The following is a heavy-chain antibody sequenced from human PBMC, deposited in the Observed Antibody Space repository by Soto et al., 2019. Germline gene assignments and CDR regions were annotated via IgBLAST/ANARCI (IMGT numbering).Heavy chain of an antibody. Sequence: EVQLVDSGGDLVKPGGSLRLSCAGSGFVFSNAWINWVRQAPGKGLEWVGRIKSKALGGTTDFAAPVRGRFAITRDYSRNMAYMQMNSLNTEDTAVYYCTTDSYSTMIEVRFDYWGHGTPVTVSS. CDR3: TTDSYSTMIEVRFDY. D-gene: IGHD3-22*01. CDR2: IKSKALGGTT. J-gene: IGHJ4*01. CDR1: GFVFSNAW. V-gene: IGHV3-15*07.